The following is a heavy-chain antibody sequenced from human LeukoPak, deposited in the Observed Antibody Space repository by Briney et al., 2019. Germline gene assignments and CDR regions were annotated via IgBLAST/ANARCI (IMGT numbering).Heavy chain of an antibody. V-gene: IGHV3-48*04. CDR3: ARALGGTTPWGAFDI. J-gene: IGHJ3*02. D-gene: IGHD1-7*01. CDR1: GFTFSSYS. Sequence: GGSLRLSCAASGFTFSSYSMNWVRQAPGKGLEWVSYISSSSSTIYYADSVKGRFTISRDNAKNSLYLQMNSLRAEDTAVYYCARALGGTTPWGAFDIWGQGTMVTVSS. CDR2: ISSSSSTI.